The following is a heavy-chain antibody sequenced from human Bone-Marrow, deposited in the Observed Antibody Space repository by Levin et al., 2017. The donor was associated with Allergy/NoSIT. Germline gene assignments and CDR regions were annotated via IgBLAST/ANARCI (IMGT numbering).Heavy chain of an antibody. J-gene: IGHJ4*02. CDR3: ARGVKFDFWSDSPTFDY. V-gene: IGHV4-59*08. Sequence: PSETLSLTCTVSGVSFNSYFWSWIRQPPGKGLEWIGYVYYSGSAKNNPSLKSRVTISLDTSKNQFSLKLSSVTAADTAVYYCARGVKFDFWSDSPTFDYWGQGTLVTASS. D-gene: IGHD3-3*01. CDR1: GVSFNSYF. CDR2: VYYSGSA.